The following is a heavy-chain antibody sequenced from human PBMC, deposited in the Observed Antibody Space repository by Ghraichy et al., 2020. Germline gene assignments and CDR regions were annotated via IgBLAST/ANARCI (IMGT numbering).Heavy chain of an antibody. D-gene: IGHD4-23*01. Sequence: SVKVSCKASGGTFSSYAISWVRQAPGQGLEWMGRIIPILGIANYAQKFRGRVTITADKSTSTAYMELSSLRSEDTAVYYCARGHGGFDYWGQGTLVTVSS. J-gene: IGHJ4*02. V-gene: IGHV1-69*04. CDR2: IIPILGIA. CDR1: GGTFSSYA. CDR3: ARGHGGFDY.